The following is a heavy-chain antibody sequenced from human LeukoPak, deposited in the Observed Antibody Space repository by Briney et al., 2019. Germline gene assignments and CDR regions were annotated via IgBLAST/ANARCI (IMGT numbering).Heavy chain of an antibody. V-gene: IGHV3-9*03. CDR2: ISWNSGSI. D-gene: IGHD2-15*01. J-gene: IGHJ3*02. CDR3: AKEGGSGPRSSDAFDI. CDR1: GFTFDDYA. Sequence: GRSLRLSCAASGFTFDDYAMHWVRHAPGKGLEWVSGISWNSGSIGYADSVKGRFTISRDNAKNSLYLQMNSLRAEDMALYYCAKEGGSGPRSSDAFDIWGQGTMVTVSS.